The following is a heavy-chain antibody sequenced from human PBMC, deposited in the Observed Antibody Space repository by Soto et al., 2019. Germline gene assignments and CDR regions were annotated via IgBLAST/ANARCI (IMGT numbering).Heavy chain of an antibody. CDR1: GFTFDDYA. CDR3: VKDESINWYSGHFRH. CDR2: INWNSGSI. V-gene: IGHV3-9*01. J-gene: IGHJ1*01. Sequence: GGSLRLSCAASGFTFDDYAMHWVRQVPGKGLEWVPGINWNSGSIGYGDSVKGRFAISRDNAKNSLHLQMNSLSAEDTAFYYCVKDESINWYSGHFRHWGQGTLVTVSS. D-gene: IGHD6-13*01.